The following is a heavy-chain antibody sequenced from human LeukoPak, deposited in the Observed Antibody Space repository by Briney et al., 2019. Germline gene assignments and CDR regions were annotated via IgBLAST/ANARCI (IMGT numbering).Heavy chain of an antibody. D-gene: IGHD1-1*01. J-gene: IGHJ4*02. Sequence: GGSLRLSCAASGFPFSIYWMHWVRQAPGKGLVWVSSINSDESDIRYADSVKGRFTISRDNAKNTVSQQMNSLRAEDTAVYYCARGTTVAFDYWGQGILVTVSS. CDR3: ARGTTVAFDY. CDR2: INSDESDI. V-gene: IGHV3-74*01. CDR1: GFPFSIYW.